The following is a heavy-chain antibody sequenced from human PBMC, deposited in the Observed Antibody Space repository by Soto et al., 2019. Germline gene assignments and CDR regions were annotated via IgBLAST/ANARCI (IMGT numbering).Heavy chain of an antibody. CDR3: ARANYGSGRAMDV. CDR2: IYHSGST. Sequence: SETLSLTCAVSGGSISSSNCWSWVRQPPGKGLEWIGEIYHSGSTNYNPSLKSRVTISVDKSKNQFSLKLSSVTAADTAVYYCARANYGSGRAMDVWGQGTTVTVSS. J-gene: IGHJ6*02. V-gene: IGHV4-4*02. CDR1: GGSISSSNC. D-gene: IGHD3-10*01.